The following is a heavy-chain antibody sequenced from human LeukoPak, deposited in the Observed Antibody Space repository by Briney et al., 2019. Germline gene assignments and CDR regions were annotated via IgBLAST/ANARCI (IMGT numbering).Heavy chain of an antibody. V-gene: IGHV1-3*01. CDR2: INAENGDT. CDR1: GYRFTGYN. Sequence: ASVKVSCKASGYRFTGYNIDWVRQAPGQRPEWMGRINAENGDTKYSQKFQGRVTITRDTFATTSYMELSSLRSEDTAVYYCARDQYNVIDSWGQGTLVTVSS. J-gene: IGHJ4*02. D-gene: IGHD1-14*01. CDR3: ARDQYNVIDS.